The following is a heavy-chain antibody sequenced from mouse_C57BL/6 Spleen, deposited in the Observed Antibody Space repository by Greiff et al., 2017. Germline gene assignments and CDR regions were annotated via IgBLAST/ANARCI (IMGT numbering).Heavy chain of an antibody. CDR3: ASRDSSGYVDY. CDR1: GYAFSSYW. Sequence: VQLQQSGAELVKPGASVKISCKASGYAFSSYWMNWVKQRPGKGLEWIGQIYPGDGDTNYNGKFKGKATLTADKSSSTAYMQLSSLTSEDSAVYFCASRDSSGYVDYWGQGTTLTVSS. J-gene: IGHJ2*01. CDR2: IYPGDGDT. D-gene: IGHD3-2*02. V-gene: IGHV1-80*01.